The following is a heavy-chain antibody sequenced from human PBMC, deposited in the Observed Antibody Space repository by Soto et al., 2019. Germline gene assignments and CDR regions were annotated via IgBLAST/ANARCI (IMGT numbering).Heavy chain of an antibody. CDR2: ISYDGSKK. CDR3: AKDTYSHDAAGYYVFDY. CDR1: EFTFSSYG. J-gene: IGHJ4*02. V-gene: IGHV3-30*18. Sequence: QVQLVESGGGVVQPGRSLTLSCAASEFTFSSYGIHWVRQAPGKGLEWVAVISYDGSKKQYADSVKGRFTISRDNSKNTLHLPMTSLRAEDTAVYYCAKDTYSHDAAGYYVFDYWGQGTLVTVSS. D-gene: IGHD3-22*01.